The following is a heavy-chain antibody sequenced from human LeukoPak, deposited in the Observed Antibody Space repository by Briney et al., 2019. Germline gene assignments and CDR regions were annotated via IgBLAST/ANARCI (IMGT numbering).Heavy chain of an antibody. D-gene: IGHD3-22*01. V-gene: IGHV3-33*06. CDR2: IWYDGSSK. CDR1: GFTFSNHG. J-gene: IGHJ4*02. CDR3: VKEAHYENNGNYFDH. Sequence: GGSLRLSCAASGFTFSNHGMHWGRQAPGKGLEWVAVIWYDGSSKYYADSVKGRFTISRDNAKNTLYLQMNSLRAEDTAVYYCVKEAHYENNGNYFDHWGQGTLVTVSS.